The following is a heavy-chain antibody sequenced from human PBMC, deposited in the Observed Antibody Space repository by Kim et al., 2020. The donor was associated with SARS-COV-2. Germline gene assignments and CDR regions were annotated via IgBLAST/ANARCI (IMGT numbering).Heavy chain of an antibody. CDR2: INPESGDT. J-gene: IGHJ4*02. D-gene: IGHD4-4*01. CDR3: AREDPESNSLCY. V-gene: IGHV1-2*02. Sequence: ASVKVSCKASGYTFTGYYMHWVRQAPGQGLEWMGWINPESGDTNYAQKFQGRVAITRDTSLSTVYMDLSRLRSDDTAMYYCAREDPESNSLCYWGQGTLVTVSS. CDR1: GYTFTGYY.